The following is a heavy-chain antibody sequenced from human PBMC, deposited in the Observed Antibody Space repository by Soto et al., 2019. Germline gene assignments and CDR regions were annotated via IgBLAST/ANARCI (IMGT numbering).Heavy chain of an antibody. J-gene: IGHJ6*02. Sequence: ESLKISCRGSGYIFTTYWIGWVRQMPGKGLEWMGIIYPIDSDIKYSPSFQGQVTFSVDKSISTAYLQWSSLKASDTAMYFCATYQDPYYYGMDVWGQGTTVTVSS. CDR3: ATYQDPYYYGMDV. CDR1: GYIFTTYW. V-gene: IGHV5-51*01. CDR2: IYPIDSDI. D-gene: IGHD2-2*01.